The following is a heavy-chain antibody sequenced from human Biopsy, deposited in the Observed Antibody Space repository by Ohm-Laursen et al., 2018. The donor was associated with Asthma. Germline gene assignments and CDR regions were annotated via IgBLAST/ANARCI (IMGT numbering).Heavy chain of an antibody. J-gene: IGHJ4*02. CDR1: GYTVTRYA. D-gene: IGHD3-22*01. V-gene: IGHV7-4-1*02. Sequence: GATVKISCKASGYTVTRYAINCARQAPGQGLEWMGLINTNTGNPTYAQGFTGRFAFSLDTAINTAHLQISNLKAEDTAVNFCARMISYYHEMRDPVFDYWGQGTLVTVSS. CDR3: ARMISYYHEMRDPVFDY. CDR2: INTNTGNP.